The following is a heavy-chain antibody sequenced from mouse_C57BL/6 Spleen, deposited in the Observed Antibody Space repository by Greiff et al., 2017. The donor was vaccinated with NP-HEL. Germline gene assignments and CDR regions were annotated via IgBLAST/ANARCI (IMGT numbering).Heavy chain of an antibody. CDR2: ISDGGSYT. Sequence: EVKVVESGGGLVKPGGSLKLSCAASGFTFSSYAMSWVRQTPEKRLEWVATISDGGSYTYYPDNVKGRVTISRDNAKNNLYLQMSHLKSEDTAMYYCAREMVTTVVATDYYAMDYWGQGTSVTVSS. D-gene: IGHD1-1*01. V-gene: IGHV5-4*01. J-gene: IGHJ4*01. CDR1: GFTFSSYA. CDR3: AREMVTTVVATDYYAMDY.